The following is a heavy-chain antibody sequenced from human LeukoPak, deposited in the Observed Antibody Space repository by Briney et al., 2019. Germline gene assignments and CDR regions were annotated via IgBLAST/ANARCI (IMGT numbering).Heavy chain of an antibody. J-gene: IGHJ4*02. CDR1: GGSISSYY. CDR3: ARHEWQQLVKFDY. Sequence: NPSETLSLTCTVSGGSISSYYWSWIRQPPGKGLEWIGYLYDSGSTNYNPSLKSRVTISVDTSKNQFSLKVSSVTAADTAVYYCARHEWQQLVKFDYWGQGALVTVSS. V-gene: IGHV4-59*08. CDR2: LYDSGST. D-gene: IGHD6-13*01.